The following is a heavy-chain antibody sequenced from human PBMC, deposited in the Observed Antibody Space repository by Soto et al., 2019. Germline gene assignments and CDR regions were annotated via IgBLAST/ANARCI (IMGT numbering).Heavy chain of an antibody. CDR3: ARVRGGYCSSTSCSFDY. J-gene: IGHJ4*02. CDR1: GYTFTGYY. CDR2: INPNSGGT. V-gene: IGHV1-2*04. Sequence: ASVKVSCKASGYTFTGYYMHWVRQAPGQGLEWMGWINPNSGGTNYAQKFQGWVTMTRDTSISTAYMELSRLRSDDTAVYYCARVRGGYCSSTSCSFDYWGQGTLVTVSS. D-gene: IGHD2-2*01.